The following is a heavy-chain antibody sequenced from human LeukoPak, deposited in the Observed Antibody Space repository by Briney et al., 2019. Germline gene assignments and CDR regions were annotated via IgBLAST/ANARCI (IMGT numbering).Heavy chain of an antibody. CDR1: GGSISSGDYY. CDR3: AREAIDGGNWFDP. J-gene: IGHJ5*02. CDR2: IYYSGST. V-gene: IGHV4-30-4*01. Sequence: SETLSLTCTVSGGSISSGDYYWSWIRQPPGKGLEWIGYIYYSGSTYYNPSLKSRVTISVDTSKNQFSLKLSSVTAADTAVYYCAREAIDGGNWFDPWGQGTLVTVSS. D-gene: IGHD4-23*01.